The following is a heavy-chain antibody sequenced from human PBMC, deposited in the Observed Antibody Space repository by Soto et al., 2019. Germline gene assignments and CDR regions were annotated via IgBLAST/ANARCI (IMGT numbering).Heavy chain of an antibody. CDR2: ISANGRNA. J-gene: IGHJ4*02. D-gene: IGHD3-22*01. CDR3: AKDLSSLGWLALGAPFDY. CDR1: GFTFSNYA. Sequence: EVHLLESGGDVVQPGRSLRLSCAASGFTFSNYAMNWIRQAPGKGLAWLSSISANGRNAYYADSVKRRFTISRDRSKNTLYLQLDSLSVEYTGIYFCAKDLSSLGWLALGAPFDYWGQGTLVPVSS. V-gene: IGHV3-23*01.